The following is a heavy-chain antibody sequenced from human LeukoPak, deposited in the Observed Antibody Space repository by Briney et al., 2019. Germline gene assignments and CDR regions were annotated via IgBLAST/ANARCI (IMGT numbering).Heavy chain of an antibody. CDR2: ISGSGGST. V-gene: IGHV3-23*01. CDR1: GFTFSSYG. CDR3: AKDRPPFSGSYEVFDL. D-gene: IGHD3-10*01. J-gene: IGHJ2*01. Sequence: PGGSLRLSCAASGFTFSSYGMSWVRQAPGKGLEWVSAISGSGGSTYYADSVKGRFTISRDNSKNTLYLQMNSLRAEDTAVYYCAKDRPPFSGSYEVFDLWGRGTLVTVSS.